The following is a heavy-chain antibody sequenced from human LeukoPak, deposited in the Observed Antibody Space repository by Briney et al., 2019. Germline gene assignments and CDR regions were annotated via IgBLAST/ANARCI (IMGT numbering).Heavy chain of an antibody. D-gene: IGHD1-26*01. Sequence: SETLSLTCAVYGGSFSAFYWSWIRQPPGKGLEWIGEINQSEGTNYNPSLKSRVTISLDTSTKQFSLRLGSVTAAATAVYYCARAARTAGIGGPTPKRGIYDYWGQGTLVTVSS. V-gene: IGHV4-34*01. CDR1: GGSFSAFY. J-gene: IGHJ4*02. CDR2: INQSEGT. CDR3: ARAARTAGIGGPTPKRGIYDY.